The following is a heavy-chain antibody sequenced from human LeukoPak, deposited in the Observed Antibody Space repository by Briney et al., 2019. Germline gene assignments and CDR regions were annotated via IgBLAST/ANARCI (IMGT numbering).Heavy chain of an antibody. Sequence: SETLSLTCGASGGSISNTNWWTWVRQPPGKGLEWIGEVNLQGSTNYNPSLKSRVAISVDKSENHISLKLTSVTAADTAVYYCAREGGPYRPLDYSGQGTLVTVAS. CDR1: GGSISNTNW. CDR3: AREGGPYRPLDY. V-gene: IGHV4-4*02. CDR2: VNLQGST. J-gene: IGHJ4*02.